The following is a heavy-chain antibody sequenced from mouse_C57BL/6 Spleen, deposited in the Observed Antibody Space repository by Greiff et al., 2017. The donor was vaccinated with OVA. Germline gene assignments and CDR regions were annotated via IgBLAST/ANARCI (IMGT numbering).Heavy chain of an antibody. Sequence: QVQLQQSGPELVKPGASVKISCKASGYAFSSSWMNWVKQRPGKGLEWIGRIYPGDGDTNYNGKFKGKATLTADKSSSTAYMHLSSLTSEDSAVYFCARKGTYGYGYAMDYWGQGTSVTVSS. J-gene: IGHJ4*01. D-gene: IGHD2-2*01. V-gene: IGHV1-82*01. CDR2: IYPGDGDT. CDR3: ARKGTYGYGYAMDY. CDR1: GYAFSSSW.